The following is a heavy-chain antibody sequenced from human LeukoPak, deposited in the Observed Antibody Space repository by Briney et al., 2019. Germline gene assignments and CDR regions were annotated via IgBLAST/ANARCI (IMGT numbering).Heavy chain of an antibody. CDR2: INHSGST. J-gene: IGHJ4*02. CDR3: AVTRSYGFGSLDY. D-gene: IGHD3-10*01. CDR1: GGSFSGYY. V-gene: IGHV4-34*01. Sequence: PSETLSFTCAVYGGSFSGYYWSWIRQPPGKGLEWIGEINHSGSTNYNPSLKSRVTISVDTSKNQFSLKLSSVTAADTAVYYCAVTRSYGFGSLDYWGQGTLVTVSS.